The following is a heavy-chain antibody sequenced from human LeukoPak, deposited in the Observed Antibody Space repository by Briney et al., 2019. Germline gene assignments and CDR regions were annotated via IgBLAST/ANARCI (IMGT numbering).Heavy chain of an antibody. V-gene: IGHV6-1*01. CDR2: TYYRSKWYN. D-gene: IGHD4-17*01. CDR1: GDSVSSNSAA. Sequence: SQTLSLTCAISGDSVSSNSAAWNWIRQSPSRGLEWLGRTYYRSKWYNDYAVSVKSRITINPDTSKNQFSLQLNSVTPEDTAVYYCAREPDYGYPSRHYYYYMDVWGKGTTVTVSS. J-gene: IGHJ6*03. CDR3: AREPDYGYPSRHYYYYMDV.